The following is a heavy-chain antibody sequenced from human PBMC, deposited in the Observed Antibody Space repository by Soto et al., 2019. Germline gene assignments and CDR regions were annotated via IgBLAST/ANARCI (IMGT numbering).Heavy chain of an antibody. CDR1: GGSISSGGYY. V-gene: IGHV4-31*03. J-gene: IGHJ5*02. CDR2: IYYSGST. D-gene: IGHD4-17*01. Sequence: QVQLQESGPGLVKPSQTLSLTCTVSGGSISSGGYYWSWIRQHPGKGLEWIGYIYYSGSTYYHPSPKSRVTXXVXTXXNQFSLKLSSVTAADTAVYYCARDRRTVTTRWFDPWGQGTLVTVSS. CDR3: ARDRRTVTTRWFDP.